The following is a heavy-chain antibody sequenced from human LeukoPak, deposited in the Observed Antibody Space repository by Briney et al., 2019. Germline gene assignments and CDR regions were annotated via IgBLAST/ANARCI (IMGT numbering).Heavy chain of an antibody. V-gene: IGHV4-59*12. CDR3: ARDGRYYYALDI. D-gene: IGHD1-26*01. CDR1: GGSISSYY. J-gene: IGHJ3*02. CDR2: IYYSGST. Sequence: PSETLSLTCTVSGGSISSYYWSWIRQPPGKGLEWIGYIYYSGSTNYNPSLKSRVTISVDTSKNQFSLKLSSVTAADTAVYYCARDGRYYYALDIWGQGTMVTVSS.